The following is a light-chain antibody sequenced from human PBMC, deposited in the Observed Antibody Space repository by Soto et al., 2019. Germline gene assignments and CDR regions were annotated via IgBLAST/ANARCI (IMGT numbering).Light chain of an antibody. CDR3: QQYNNWPPYT. CDR1: QSVSNN. J-gene: IGKJ2*01. CDR2: GAS. V-gene: IGKV3-15*01. Sequence: EIVMTQSPATLSVSPGERATLSCRASQSVSNNLAWYQQKPGQAPRLLIYGASTRATGIPARFSGSGSRTEFTLTISSLQSEDFAVYYCQQYNNWPPYTFGQVTKLEIK.